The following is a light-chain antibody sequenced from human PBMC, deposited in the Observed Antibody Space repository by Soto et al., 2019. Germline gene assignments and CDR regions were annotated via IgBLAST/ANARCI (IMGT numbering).Light chain of an antibody. V-gene: IGKV3-20*01. CDR3: QQYANSQLA. J-gene: IGKJ4*01. Sequence: EIVLTQSPDTLSLSPGERATLSCRASQSVNNNYLAWYQQKPGQAPRLLIYGASSRATGVPDRFSGSGSGGGLTLRISGLEPADFPVFDCQQYANSQLALRGGTKV. CDR2: GAS. CDR1: QSVNNNY.